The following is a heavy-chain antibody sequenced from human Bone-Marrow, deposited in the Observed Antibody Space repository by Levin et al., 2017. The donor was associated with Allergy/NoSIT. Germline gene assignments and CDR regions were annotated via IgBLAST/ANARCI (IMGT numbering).Heavy chain of an antibody. D-gene: IGHD3-9*01. V-gene: IGHV3-48*01. CDR3: ARVRGDWPFWYFDL. J-gene: IGHJ2*01. CDR1: GFDFRNYN. CDR2: ISYSGSTI. Sequence: PGGSLRLSCKASGFDFRNYNLNWVRQAPGKGLEWISYISYSGSTIHYTDSVKGRLTISRDNAENSLYLQMTSLRADDTAVYTCARVRGDWPFWYFDLWGRGTLVTVSS.